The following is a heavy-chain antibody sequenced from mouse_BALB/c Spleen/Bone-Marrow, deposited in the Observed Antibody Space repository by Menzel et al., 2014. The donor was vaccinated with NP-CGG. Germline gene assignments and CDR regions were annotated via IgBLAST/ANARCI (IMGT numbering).Heavy chain of an antibody. V-gene: IGHV1S41*01. CDR2: IAPGSGST. Sequence: DLVKPGASVKLSCKAFGYTFTSYWINWIKQRPGQGLEWIGRIAPGSGSTYYNEMFKGKATLTVDTSSSTAYILLSSLSSEDSAVYFCAYYRYDVNYWGQGTTPTVSS. CDR3: AYYRYDVNY. J-gene: IGHJ2*01. CDR1: GYTFTSYW. D-gene: IGHD2-14*01.